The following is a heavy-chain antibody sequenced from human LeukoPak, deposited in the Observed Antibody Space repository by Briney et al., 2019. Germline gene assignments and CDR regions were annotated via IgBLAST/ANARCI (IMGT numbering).Heavy chain of an antibody. CDR1: GFTFSTYW. Sequence: PGGSLRLSCVASGFTFSTYWMYWVRQAPGKGLVWVSRINTDACSTTYADSVKGRFTISRDNAKNTLYLQMNSLRAEDTAVYYCARDRGTYGVLNYWGQGTLVSVSS. CDR3: ARDRGTYGVLNY. CDR2: INTDACST. D-gene: IGHD3-3*01. V-gene: IGHV3-74*01. J-gene: IGHJ4*02.